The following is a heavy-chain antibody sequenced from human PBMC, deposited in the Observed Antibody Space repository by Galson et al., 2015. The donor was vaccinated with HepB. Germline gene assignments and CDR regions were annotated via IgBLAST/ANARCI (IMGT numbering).Heavy chain of an antibody. Sequence: SLRLSCAASGFTFSSYAMHWVRQAPGKGLEWVAVISYDGSSKYYADSVKGRFTISRDNSKNTLYLQMNSLRAEDTAVYYCARDPYDSSGYSGFDYWGQGTLVTVSS. D-gene: IGHD3-22*01. CDR3: ARDPYDSSGYSGFDY. CDR1: GFTFSSYA. V-gene: IGHV3-30-3*01. CDR2: ISYDGSSK. J-gene: IGHJ4*02.